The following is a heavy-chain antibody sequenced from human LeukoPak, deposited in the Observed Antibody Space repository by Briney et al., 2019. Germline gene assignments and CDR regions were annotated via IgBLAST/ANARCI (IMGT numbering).Heavy chain of an antibody. J-gene: IGHJ6*03. CDR1: GFTFSSYG. D-gene: IGHD3-3*01. Sequence: GGSLRLSYAASGFTFSSYGMHWVRQAPGKGLEWVAFIRYDGSNKYYADSVKGRFTISRDNSKNTLYLQMNSLRAEDTAVYYCAKDSNDFRNYHYYMDVWGKGTTVTVSS. CDR3: AKDSNDFRNYHYYMDV. CDR2: IRYDGSNK. V-gene: IGHV3-30*02.